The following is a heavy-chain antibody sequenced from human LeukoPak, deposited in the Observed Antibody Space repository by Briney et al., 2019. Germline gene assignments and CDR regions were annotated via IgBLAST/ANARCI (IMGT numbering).Heavy chain of an antibody. CDR2: INSAGSST. CDR3: AREGAGTTGTDYFDY. V-gene: IGHV3-74*01. Sequence: GGSLRLSCAASGFTFSSYWLHWVRQDPGKGLVWVSRINSAGSSTSYVDYVKGRFTISGDNAKNTLYLQMNSLRAEDTAVYYCAREGAGTTGTDYFDYWGQGTLVTVSS. D-gene: IGHD1-1*01. J-gene: IGHJ4*02. CDR1: GFTFSSYW.